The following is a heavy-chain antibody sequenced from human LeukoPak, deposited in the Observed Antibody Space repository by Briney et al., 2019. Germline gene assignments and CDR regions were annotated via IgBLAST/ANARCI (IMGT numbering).Heavy chain of an antibody. V-gene: IGHV3-48*04. CDR2: ISSSSTI. CDR3: ARDDDAFDI. Sequence: PGGSLRLSCAASGFTFSSYSMNWVRQAPGKGLEWVSYISSSSTIYYADSVKGRFTISRDNAKNSLYLQMNSLRAEDTAVYYCARDDDAFDIWGQGTMVTVSS. CDR1: GFTFSSYS. J-gene: IGHJ3*02.